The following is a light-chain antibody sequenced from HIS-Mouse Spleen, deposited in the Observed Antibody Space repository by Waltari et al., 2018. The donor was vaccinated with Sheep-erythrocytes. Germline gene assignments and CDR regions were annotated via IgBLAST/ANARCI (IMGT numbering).Light chain of an antibody. CDR3: CSYAGSYNHV. J-gene: IGLJ1*01. Sequence: QSALTQPRSVSGSPGQSVPIPCPGTSSDVVGYNYVSWYHQHPGKAPKLMIYDVSKRPSGVPDRFSGSKSGNTASLTISGLQAEDEADYYCCSYAGSYNHVFATGTKVTVL. CDR2: DVS. V-gene: IGLV2-11*01. CDR1: SSDVVGYNY.